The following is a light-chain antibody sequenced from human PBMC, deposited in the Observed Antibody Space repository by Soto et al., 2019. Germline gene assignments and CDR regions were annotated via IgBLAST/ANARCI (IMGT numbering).Light chain of an antibody. V-gene: IGKV3-15*01. CDR1: QSVNSK. CDR2: GAS. Sequence: EILFTQSPATLSLSPGERATLSCRASQSVNSKLAWYQQKPGQATRLLIYGASTRATDIPARFSGSGSGTDFTLTLSNLQSEDFAVYYCQRYNNWPPITFGQGTRLEI. J-gene: IGKJ5*01. CDR3: QRYNNWPPIT.